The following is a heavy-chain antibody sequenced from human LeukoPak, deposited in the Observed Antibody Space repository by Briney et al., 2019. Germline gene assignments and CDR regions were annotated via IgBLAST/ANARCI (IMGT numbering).Heavy chain of an antibody. V-gene: IGHV2-5*02. CDR3: AHTDGPYYYYGMDV. CDR2: IYWDDDK. D-gene: IGHD2-8*01. Sequence: ESGPTLVKPTQTLTLTCTFSGFSLSTSGVGVGWIRQPPGKALEWLGFIYWDDDKRYSPSLKSRLTITKDTSKNQVVLTMTNMDPVDTATYHCAHTDGPYYYYGMDVWGQGTTVTVSS. J-gene: IGHJ6*02. CDR1: GFSLSTSGVG.